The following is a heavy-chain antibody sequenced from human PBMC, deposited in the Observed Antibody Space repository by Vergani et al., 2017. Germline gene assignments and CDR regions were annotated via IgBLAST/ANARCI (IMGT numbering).Heavy chain of an antibody. CDR1: GFTFGDYY. D-gene: IGHD2-15*01. CDR3: ARISGGSAPYLHY. CDR2: IERDGTKT. Sequence: EVHLEESGGGLVQPGGSLRLSCAASGFTFGDYYMAWIRLAPGKGLDWVASIERDGTKTFYVDSVKGRFTISRDNAKTTLYLQMNSLRDEDRGVYYCARISGGSAPYLHYWGQGTLVTVAS. V-gene: IGHV3-7*01. J-gene: IGHJ1*01.